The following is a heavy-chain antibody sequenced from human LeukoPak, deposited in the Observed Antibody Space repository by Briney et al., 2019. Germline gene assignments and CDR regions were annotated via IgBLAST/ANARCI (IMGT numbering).Heavy chain of an antibody. CDR2: IYYSGST. CDR3: ARDFSAAFDI. J-gene: IGHJ3*02. V-gene: IGHV4-31*02. CDR1: GFTFSSYA. Sequence: LRLSCAASGFTFSSYAMSWIRQHPGKGLEWIGYIYYSGSTYYNPSLKSRVTISVDTSKNQFSLKLSSVTAADTAVYYCARDFSAAFDIWGQGTMVTVSS.